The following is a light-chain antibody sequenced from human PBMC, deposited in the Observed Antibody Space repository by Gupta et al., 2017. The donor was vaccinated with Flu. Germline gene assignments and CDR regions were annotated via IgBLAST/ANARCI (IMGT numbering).Light chain of an antibody. J-gene: IGLJ1*01. CDR3: AGWDDSPSGHYV. CDR1: SSNIGSYT. V-gene: IGLV1-44*01. CDR2: DFS. Sequence: QSALTQPPSASGTPGQRVTLSCSGSSSNIGSYTVDWYQQVPGTAPKLLIYDFSQRPSGVPDRFSGSKSGTSASLAISGLQSEDEADYYCAGWDDSPSGHYVFGPGTKVTVL.